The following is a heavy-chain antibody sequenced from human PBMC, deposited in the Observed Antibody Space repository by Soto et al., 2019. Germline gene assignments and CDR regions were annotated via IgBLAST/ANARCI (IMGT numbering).Heavy chain of an antibody. CDR1: GGSFNDYF. D-gene: IGHD3-3*02. V-gene: IGHV4-34*01. CDR3: ARDPNRHFPY. Sequence: SETLSLTCAVYGGSFNDYFWSWIRQPPGKGLEWIGEINHRGTTNYIPSLKRRVTISVDTSKNQFSLKLISVTAADTAVYFCARDPNRHFPYWGQGTLVTVSS. CDR2: INHRGTT. J-gene: IGHJ4*02.